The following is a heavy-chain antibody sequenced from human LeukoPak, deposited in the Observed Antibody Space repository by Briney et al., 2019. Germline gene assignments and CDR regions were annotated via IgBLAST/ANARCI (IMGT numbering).Heavy chain of an antibody. V-gene: IGHV3-11*04. D-gene: IGHD6-13*01. CDR1: GITFSDYY. J-gene: IGHJ4*02. CDR3: ARGLAAAGTRGPY. Sequence: PGGSLRLSCTAFGITFSDYYMSWIRQAPGKGLEWVSYISSYGSTIYYADSVKGRFTISRDNAKNSLYLQMNSLRAEDTAVYYCARGLAAAGTRGPYWGQGTLVTVSS. CDR2: ISSYGSTI.